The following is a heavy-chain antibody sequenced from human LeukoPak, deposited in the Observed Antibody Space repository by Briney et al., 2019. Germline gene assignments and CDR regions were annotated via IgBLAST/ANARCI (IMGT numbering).Heavy chain of an antibody. D-gene: IGHD6-6*01. CDR2: INPSGGST. Sequence: GSVMISCKASGYTFNNYYTHWVRRAPGQGLEWMGIINPSGGSTSYAQKFQGRVTMTRDTSTSTVYMELSSLRSEDTAVYYCAREFRFGSSEYYFDYWGRETVDTVSS. V-gene: IGHV1-46*02. CDR3: AREFRFGSSEYYFDY. CDR1: GYTFNNYY. J-gene: IGHJ4*02.